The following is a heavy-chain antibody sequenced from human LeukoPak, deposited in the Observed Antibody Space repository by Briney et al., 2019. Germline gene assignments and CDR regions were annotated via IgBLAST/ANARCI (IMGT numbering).Heavy chain of an antibody. CDR1: GGSISSGGYY. CDR2: IYHSGST. D-gene: IGHD5-18*01. V-gene: IGHV4-30-2*03. J-gene: IGHJ6*03. CDR3: ARHWLRGAAKPGYMDV. Sequence: SETLSLTCTVSGGSISSGGYYWSWIRQPPGKGLEWIGYIYHSGSTYYNPSLKSRVTISVDTSKTQFSLRLSSVTAADTAIYYCARHWLRGAAKPGYMDVWGKGTTVTVSS.